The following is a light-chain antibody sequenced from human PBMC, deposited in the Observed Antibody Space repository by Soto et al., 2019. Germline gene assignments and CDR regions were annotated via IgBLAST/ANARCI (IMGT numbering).Light chain of an antibody. V-gene: IGKV3-20*01. CDR3: QQYGSPGT. Sequence: EIVLTQSPGTLSLSTGERATLSCRASQSVRSSYLAWYQQKPGQAPRVLIYGASNRATGIPDRCSGSGSGTDSTLPISRLEPEDFAVDYCQQYGSPGTFGQGTKVDIK. CDR1: QSVRSSY. CDR2: GAS. J-gene: IGKJ1*01.